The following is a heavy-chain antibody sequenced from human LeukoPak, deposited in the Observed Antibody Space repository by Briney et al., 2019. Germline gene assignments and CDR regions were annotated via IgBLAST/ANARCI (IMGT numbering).Heavy chain of an antibody. D-gene: IGHD6-13*01. CDR2: ISYDGSNK. Sequence: GGSLRLSCAASGFTFSSYGMHWVRQAPGKGLEWVAVISYDGSNKYYADSVKGRFTISRDNSKNTLYLKMNSLRAEDTAVYYCAKHIAAAGTGGYFDYWGQGTLVTVSS. CDR3: AKHIAAAGTGGYFDY. CDR1: GFTFSSYG. V-gene: IGHV3-30*18. J-gene: IGHJ4*02.